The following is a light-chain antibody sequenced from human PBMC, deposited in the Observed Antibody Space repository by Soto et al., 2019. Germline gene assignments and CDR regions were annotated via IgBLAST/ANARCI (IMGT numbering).Light chain of an antibody. CDR1: SSNIGNNY. V-gene: IGLV1-51*01. CDR3: GTWDSSLSAEV. CDR2: DNN. Sequence: QSVLPQPPSVSAAPGQKVTISCSGSSSNIGNNYVSWYQHLPGTAPKLLIYDNNKRPSGIPDRFSGSKSGTSATLGITGLQAGDEADYYCGTWDSSLSAEVFGGGTKLTVL. J-gene: IGLJ2*01.